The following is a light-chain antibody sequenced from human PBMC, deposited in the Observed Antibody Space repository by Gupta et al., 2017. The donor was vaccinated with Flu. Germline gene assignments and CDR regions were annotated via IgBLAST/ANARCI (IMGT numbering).Light chain of an antibody. CDR1: QGISNY. V-gene: IGKV1-9*01. CDR3: QQLNSYPLT. J-gene: IGKJ4*02. Sequence: PSCRSATVGDRVTITCRASQGISNYLAWYQQKPGKAPKLLIYATSTLQSDVPARFSGSGSGTVFTLTITSLQAEDVATYYCQQLNSYPLTFGRGTKVEIK. CDR2: ATS.